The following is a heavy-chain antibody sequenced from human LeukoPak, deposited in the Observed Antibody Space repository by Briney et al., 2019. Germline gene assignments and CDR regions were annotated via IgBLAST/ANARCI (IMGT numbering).Heavy chain of an antibody. J-gene: IGHJ4*02. Sequence: GGSLRLSCAASGFTFSSYSMNWVRQAPGKGLEWVSYISSSSSTIYYADSVKGRFTISRDNAKNSLYLQTNSPRAEDTAVYYCARNSRMYYYDSSGYPAFDYWGQGTLVTVSS. D-gene: IGHD3-22*01. V-gene: IGHV3-48*01. CDR3: ARNSRMYYYDSSGYPAFDY. CDR1: GFTFSSYS. CDR2: ISSSSSTI.